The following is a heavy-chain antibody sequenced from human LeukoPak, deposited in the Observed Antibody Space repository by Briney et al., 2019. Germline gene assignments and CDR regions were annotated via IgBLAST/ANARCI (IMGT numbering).Heavy chain of an antibody. CDR1: GGSISTYY. CDR3: ARGGAARLHFQN. CDR2: IYHSGST. J-gene: IGHJ1*01. Sequence: SETLSLTCTVSGGSISTYYWNWTRQPPGKGLEWIGYIYHSGSTDYNPSLQSRVTISVDTSKNQFSLNLNSVTAADTAVYYCARGGAARLHFQNWGQGTLVTVSS. V-gene: IGHV4-59*01. D-gene: IGHD6-6*01.